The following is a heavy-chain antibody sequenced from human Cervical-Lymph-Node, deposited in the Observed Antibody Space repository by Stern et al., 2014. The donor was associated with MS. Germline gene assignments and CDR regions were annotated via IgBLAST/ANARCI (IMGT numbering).Heavy chain of an antibody. J-gene: IGHJ4*02. CDR1: GDSISSYY. CDR3: ARLSTVVDY. V-gene: IGHV4-59*08. D-gene: IGHD4-23*01. CDR2: VYYSGTT. Sequence: QVQLQESGPGLVKPSETLSLTCTVSGDSISSYYWSWIRQPPGKGLEWIGHVYYSGTTYYNPSLTGRVTISVDTSKTQFSLQLNSGTAADTAVYYCARLSTVVDYWGQGTLVTVSS.